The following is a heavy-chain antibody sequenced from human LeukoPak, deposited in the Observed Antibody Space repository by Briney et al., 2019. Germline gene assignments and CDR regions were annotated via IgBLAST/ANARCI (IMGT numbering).Heavy chain of an antibody. CDR2: INAGNGNT. CDR1: GYTFTSYA. V-gene: IGHV1-3*01. CDR3: ARVTMVRGVIVPFDY. Sequence: GASVKVSCKASGYTFTSYAMHWVRQAPGQRLEWMGWINAGNGNTKYSQKFQGRVTITRDTSASTAYMELSSLRSEDTAVYYCARVTMVRGVIVPFDYWGQGTLVTVSS. J-gene: IGHJ4*02. D-gene: IGHD3-10*01.